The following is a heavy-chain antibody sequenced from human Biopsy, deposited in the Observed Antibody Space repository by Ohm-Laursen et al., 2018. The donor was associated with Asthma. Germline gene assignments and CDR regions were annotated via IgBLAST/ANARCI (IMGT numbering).Heavy chain of an antibody. V-gene: IGHV3-9*01. Sequence: SLRLSCAAPGFTFDDYAMHWVRQAPGKGLEWVSGISWNSGSIGYADSVKGRFTISRDNAKNSLYLQMNSLRSEDTAVYYCARKAGSCISRTCYSLDFWGQGTLVTVSS. CDR1: GFTFDDYA. D-gene: IGHD2-2*01. CDR3: ARKAGSCISRTCYSLDF. J-gene: IGHJ4*02. CDR2: ISWNSGSI.